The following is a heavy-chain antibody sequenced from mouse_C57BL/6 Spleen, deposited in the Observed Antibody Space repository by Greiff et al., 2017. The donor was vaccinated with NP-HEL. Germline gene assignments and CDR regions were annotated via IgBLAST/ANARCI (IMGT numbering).Heavy chain of an antibody. J-gene: IGHJ4*01. CDR2: IYPGSGST. Sequence: QVQLQQPGAELVKPGASVKMSCKASGYTFTSYWITWVKQRPGQGLEWIGDIYPGSGSTNYNEKFKSKATLTVDTSSSTAYMQLSSLTSEDSAVYYCARNEFLIPCAMDYWGQGTSVTVSS. V-gene: IGHV1-55*01. CDR1: GYTFTSYW. CDR3: ARNEFLIPCAMDY.